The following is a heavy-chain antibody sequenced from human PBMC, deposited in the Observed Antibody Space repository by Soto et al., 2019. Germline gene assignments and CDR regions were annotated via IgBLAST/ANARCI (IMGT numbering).Heavy chain of an antibody. J-gene: IGHJ5*02. CDR2: IYYSGST. Sequence: SQTLSLTCTVSGGSISSSSYYWGWIRQPPGKGLEWIGSIYYSGSTYYNPSLKSRVTISVDTSKNQFSLKLSSVTAADTAVYYCARQGLQYGEPGYWFDPWGQGTLVTVSS. CDR1: GGSISSSSYY. V-gene: IGHV4-39*01. D-gene: IGHD4-4*01. CDR3: ARQGLQYGEPGYWFDP.